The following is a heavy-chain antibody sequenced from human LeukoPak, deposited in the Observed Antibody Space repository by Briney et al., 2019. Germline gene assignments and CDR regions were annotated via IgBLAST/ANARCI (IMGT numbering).Heavy chain of an antibody. V-gene: IGHV3-21*01. CDR1: GFTFSSYS. J-gene: IGHJ4*02. CDR2: ISSSSSYI. Sequence: GGSLRLSCAASGFTFSSYSMNWVRQAPGKGLEWVSSISSSSSYIYYADSVKGRFTISRDNAKNSLYLQMNSLRAEDTAVYYCARDPSTIVVAGTYVYWGQGTLVTVSS. CDR3: ARDPSTIVVAGTYVY. D-gene: IGHD6-19*01.